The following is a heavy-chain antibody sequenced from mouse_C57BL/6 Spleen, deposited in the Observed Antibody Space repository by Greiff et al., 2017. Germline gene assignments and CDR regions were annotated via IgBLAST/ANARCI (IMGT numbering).Heavy chain of an antibody. CDR1: GFTFSDYG. V-gene: IGHV5-17*01. J-gene: IGHJ4*01. D-gene: IGHD2-4*01. CDR2: ISSGSSTI. CDR3: ARSYYDYYYAMDY. Sequence: EVKLVESGGGLVKPGGSLKLSCAASGFTFSDYGMHWVRQAPEKGLEWVAYISSGSSTIYYADTVKGRFTISRDNAKNTLFLQMTSLRSEDTAMYYCARSYYDYYYAMDYWGQGTSVTVSS.